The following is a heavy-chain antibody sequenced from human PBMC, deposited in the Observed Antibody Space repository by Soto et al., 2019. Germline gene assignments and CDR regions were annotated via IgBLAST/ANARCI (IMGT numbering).Heavy chain of an antibody. CDR3: ARVRSSGWFFIPGMDV. CDR1: GYTFTSYD. Sequence: ASVKVSCKASGYTFTSYDISWVRQAPGQGLEWMGWISAKNGNTNYAQKVQDRVTMTTDTSTSTAYMELRSLRSDDTAVHYCARVRSSGWFFIPGMDVWGQGTTVTVSS. CDR2: ISAKNGNT. D-gene: IGHD6-19*01. J-gene: IGHJ6*02. V-gene: IGHV1-18*04.